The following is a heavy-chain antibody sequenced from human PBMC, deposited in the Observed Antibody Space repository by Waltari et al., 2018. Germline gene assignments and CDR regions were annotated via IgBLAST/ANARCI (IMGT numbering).Heavy chain of an antibody. D-gene: IGHD2-2*01. CDR3: ARSVGDYCSSTSCNYYFDY. CDR1: GYSISSGYY. Sequence: QVQLQESGPGLVKPSETLSLTCAVSGYSISSGYYWGWIRHPPGKGLEWIGSIYHSGSTYYNPSLKSRVTISVDTSKNQFSLKLSSVTAADTAVYYCARSVGDYCSSTSCNYYFDYWGQGTLVTVSS. CDR2: IYHSGST. V-gene: IGHV4-38-2*01. J-gene: IGHJ4*02.